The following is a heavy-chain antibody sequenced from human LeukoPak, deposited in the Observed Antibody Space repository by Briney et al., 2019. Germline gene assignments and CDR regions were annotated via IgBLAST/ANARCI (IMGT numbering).Heavy chain of an antibody. J-gene: IGHJ2*01. D-gene: IGHD3-22*01. V-gene: IGHV1-69*01. CDR2: IIPIFGTA. Sequence: GSSVKVSCKASGGTFSSYAISWVRHAPGQGLEWMGGIIPIFGTANYAQKFQGRVTITADESTSTAYMELSSLRSEDTAVYYCARDYYYDSSRRYFDLWGRGTLVTVSS. CDR1: GGTFSSYA. CDR3: ARDYYYDSSRRYFDL.